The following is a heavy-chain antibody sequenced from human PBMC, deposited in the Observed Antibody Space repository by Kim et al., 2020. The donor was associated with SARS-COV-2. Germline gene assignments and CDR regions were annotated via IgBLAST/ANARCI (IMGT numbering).Heavy chain of an antibody. Sequence: SVKVSCKASGGTFSSYAISWVRQAPGQGLEWMGGIIPIFGTANYAQKFQGRVTITADESTSTAYMELSSLRSEDTAVYYCARDASDIVVVPAAPDWGQGTLVTVSS. V-gene: IGHV1-69*13. CDR2: IIPIFGTA. CDR1: GGTFSSYA. D-gene: IGHD2-2*01. J-gene: IGHJ4*02. CDR3: ARDASDIVVVPAAPD.